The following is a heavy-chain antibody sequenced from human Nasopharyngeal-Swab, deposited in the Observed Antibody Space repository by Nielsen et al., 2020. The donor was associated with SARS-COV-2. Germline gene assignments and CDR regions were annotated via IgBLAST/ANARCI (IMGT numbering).Heavy chain of an antibody. V-gene: IGHV4-34*01. CDR3: VRVNNGGGIVPASYSFFMDV. CDR1: GVSFSGYH. CDR2: ITRSGNT. Sequence: SETLSLTCSLNGVSFSGYHWGWIRQSPGKGLEWIGDITRSGNTNYNPALKRRVTMSVATSKDEFSLKLTSVTAADTAIYFCVRVNNGGGIVPASYSFFMDVWGKGTSVAVSS. J-gene: IGHJ6*03. D-gene: IGHD2-2*01.